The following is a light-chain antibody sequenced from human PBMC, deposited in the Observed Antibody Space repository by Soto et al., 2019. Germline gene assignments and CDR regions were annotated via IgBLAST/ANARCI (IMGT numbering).Light chain of an antibody. J-gene: IGKJ1*01. Sequence: DIPMTQSPSSLSASVGDRVTITCRASQSISSYLNWYQQKPGKAPKLLIFAASTLHSGVPSRFSGSGSGTDFTLTISSLQPEDFATYYCQHTYSIPVTFGQGTKVEIK. CDR3: QHTYSIPVT. CDR2: AAS. CDR1: QSISSY. V-gene: IGKV1-39*01.